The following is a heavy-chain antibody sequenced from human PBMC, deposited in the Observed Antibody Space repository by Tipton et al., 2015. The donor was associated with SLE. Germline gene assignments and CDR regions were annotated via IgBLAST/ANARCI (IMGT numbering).Heavy chain of an antibody. CDR1: GGSISSCY. J-gene: IGHJ6*03. CDR3: ARSQQLSYMDV. Sequence: LRLSCTVSGGSISSCYWSWIRQPPGKGLEWIGYIYYSGSTNYNPSLKSRVTISVDTSKNQFSLKLSSVTAADTAVYYCARSQQLSYMDVWGKGTAVTVSS. CDR2: IYYSGST. V-gene: IGHV4-59*01. D-gene: IGHD6-13*01.